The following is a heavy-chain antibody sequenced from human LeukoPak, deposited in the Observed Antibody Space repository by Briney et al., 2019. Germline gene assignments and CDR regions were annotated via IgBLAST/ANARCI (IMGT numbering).Heavy chain of an antibody. V-gene: IGHV3-21*04. Sequence: GGSLRLSCAASGFTFSSYSMNWVRQAPGKGLEWVSSISSSSSYIYYADSVKGRFTISRDNAKNSLYLQVNSLRSEDTAVYYCAREDIVLMVYDYWGQGTLVTVSS. J-gene: IGHJ4*02. CDR1: GFTFSSYS. CDR3: AREDIVLMVYDY. CDR2: ISSSSSYI. D-gene: IGHD2-8*01.